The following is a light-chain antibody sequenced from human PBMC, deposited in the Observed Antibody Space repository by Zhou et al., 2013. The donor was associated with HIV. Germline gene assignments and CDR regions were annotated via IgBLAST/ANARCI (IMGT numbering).Light chain of an antibody. V-gene: IGKV1-5*03. Sequence: DIQLTQSPSTLSASVGDRVTITCRASRAFGPWLAWYQQKPGGAPKLLVYQASTLESGVPSRFSGRASGAEFHLSIVSLQPDDFATYYCQDYGDSSKTFGRGTRVEMK. CDR1: RAFGPW. CDR3: QDYGDSSKT. CDR2: QAS. J-gene: IGKJ4*02.